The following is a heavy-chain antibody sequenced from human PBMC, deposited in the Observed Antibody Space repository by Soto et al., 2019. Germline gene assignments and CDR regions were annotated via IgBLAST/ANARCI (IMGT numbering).Heavy chain of an antibody. CDR2: ISYDGTNK. J-gene: IGHJ6*02. CDR1: GFTFSSYG. V-gene: IGHV3-30*03. Sequence: GGSLRLSCAASGFTFSSYGMHWVRQAPGKGLEWVAVISYDGTNKYYADSVKGRFTISRDSSTNTLYLQMNSLRVEDTAVYCCARPFDILTGYYGSDFYYYGMDVWGQGTTVTVSS. D-gene: IGHD3-9*01. CDR3: ARPFDILTGYYGSDFYYYGMDV.